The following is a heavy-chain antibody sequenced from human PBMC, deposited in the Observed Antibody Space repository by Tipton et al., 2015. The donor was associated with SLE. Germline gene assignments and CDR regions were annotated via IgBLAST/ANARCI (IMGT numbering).Heavy chain of an antibody. D-gene: IGHD3-22*01. CDR3: ARSAGGTHSSGYYVDY. Sequence: QLVQSRAEIKEPGESLKISCKGSGYSFSTYWIAWVRQMPGKGLEWMGFIYPGDSDTRYSPSFQGQVTISADKSISTAYLQWSSLKASDTAMYYCARSAGGTHSSGYYVDYWGQGTLVTVSS. J-gene: IGHJ4*02. CDR2: IYPGDSDT. CDR1: GYSFSTYW. V-gene: IGHV5-51*03.